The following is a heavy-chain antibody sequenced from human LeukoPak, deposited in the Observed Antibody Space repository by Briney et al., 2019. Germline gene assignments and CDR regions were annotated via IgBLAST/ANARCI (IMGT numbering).Heavy chain of an antibody. CDR1: GGSISSYY. CDR3: ARPAGGY. CDR2: IYYSGST. V-gene: IGHV4-59*08. D-gene: IGHD3-10*01. J-gene: IGHJ4*02. Sequence: SETLSLTCTVSGGSISSYYWSWVRQPPGKGLEWIGYIYYSGSTNYKPSVKSRVTISVDTSKNQFSLKLSSVTAADTAVYYCARPAGGYWGQGTLVTVSS.